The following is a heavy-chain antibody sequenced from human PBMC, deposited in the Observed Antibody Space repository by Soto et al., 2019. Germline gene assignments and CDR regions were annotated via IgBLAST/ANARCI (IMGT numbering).Heavy chain of an antibody. V-gene: IGHV3-23*01. D-gene: IGHD3-10*01. CDR1: GFTFSSYS. CDR3: AKKVNSGPGSQYFDY. CDR2: FRTSGDGGTT. Sequence: GSLRLSCAASGFTFSSYSMSWVRQAPGKGLEWVSGFRTSGDGGTTYYADSVKGRFTISRDNSKNVLFLQMNSLRAEDTAIYYCAKKVNSGPGSQYFDYWGQGTLVTVSS. J-gene: IGHJ4*02.